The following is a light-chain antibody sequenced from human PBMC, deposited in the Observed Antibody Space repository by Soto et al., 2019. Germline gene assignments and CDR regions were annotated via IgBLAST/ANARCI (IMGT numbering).Light chain of an antibody. CDR2: EVN. J-gene: IGLJ3*02. Sequence: QSALTQPASVSGSPGQSITISCSGTSNDVGGYDYVSWYQQHPGKAPKLIIFEVNNRPSGISFRFSGSKSGNTASLTISGLQAGDEADYYCSSFTGTTSLGVFGGWTKLTVL. CDR3: SSFTGTTSLGV. V-gene: IGLV2-14*03. CDR1: SNDVGGYDY.